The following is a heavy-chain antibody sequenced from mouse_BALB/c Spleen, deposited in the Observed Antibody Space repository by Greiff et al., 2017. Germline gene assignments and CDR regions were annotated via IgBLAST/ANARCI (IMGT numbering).Heavy chain of an antibody. CDR3: ARRWLLHYYYAMDY. J-gene: IGHJ4*01. Sequence: QVQLQQPGAELVKPGASVKLSCKASGYTFTRYWMHWVKQRPGQGLEWIGEIDPSDSYTNYNQKFKGKATLTVDKSSSTAYMQLSSLTSEDSAVYYCARRWLLHYYYAMDYWGQGTSVTVSA. CDR1: GYTFTRYW. V-gene: IGHV1-69*02. CDR2: IDPSDSYT. D-gene: IGHD2-3*01.